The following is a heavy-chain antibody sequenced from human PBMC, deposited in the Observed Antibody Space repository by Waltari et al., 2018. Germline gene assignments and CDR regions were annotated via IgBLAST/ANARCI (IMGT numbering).Heavy chain of an antibody. V-gene: IGHV4-39*01. D-gene: IGHD6-19*01. CDR3: ATKRESSASGFDY. CDR2: IYYSGIT. CDR1: GGSISSSSYY. Sequence: QLQLQESGPGLVKPSATLSFTCPVSGGSISSSSYYWGWIRQPPGKGLEWIGSIYYSGITYYNPSLKSRVTISVDTSKNQFSLKLSSVTAADTAVYYCATKRESSASGFDYWGQGTLVTVSS. J-gene: IGHJ4*02.